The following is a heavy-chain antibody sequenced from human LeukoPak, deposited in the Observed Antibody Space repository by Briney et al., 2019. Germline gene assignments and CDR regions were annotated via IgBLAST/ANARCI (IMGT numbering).Heavy chain of an antibody. V-gene: IGHV4-39*02. CDR2: IYYSGST. Sequence: SETLSLTCTVSGGSISSNSYYWGWIRQPPGKGLEWIGSIYYSGSTYYNPSLKSRVTMSVDTSKNQFSLKLSSVTAADTAVYCCAREKNVVYCYSNSFYFDYWRQGTLVTVSS. CDR3: AREKNVVYCYSNSFYFDY. CDR1: GGSISSNSYY. J-gene: IGHJ4*02. D-gene: IGHD2-2*01.